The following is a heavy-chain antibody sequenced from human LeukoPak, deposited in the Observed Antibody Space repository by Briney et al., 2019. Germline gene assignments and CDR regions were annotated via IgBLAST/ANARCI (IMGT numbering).Heavy chain of an antibody. Sequence: SETLSLTCTVSGGSIRSYYWSWIRQPPGKGLEWIGYIYYSGSTNYNPSLKSRVTISVDTSKNQFSLKLTSVTAADTAVYYCARDRDGNNWFDPWGQGTLVTVSS. V-gene: IGHV4-59*01. CDR1: GGSIRSYY. CDR3: ARDRDGNNWFDP. J-gene: IGHJ5*02. D-gene: IGHD5-24*01. CDR2: IYYSGST.